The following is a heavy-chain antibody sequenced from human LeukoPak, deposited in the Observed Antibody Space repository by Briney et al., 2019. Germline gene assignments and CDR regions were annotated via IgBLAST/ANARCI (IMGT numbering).Heavy chain of an antibody. D-gene: IGHD4-23*01. Sequence: ASVKVSCKASGYTFTSYAMNWVRQAPGQGLEWMGWVNTNTGNPTYAQGFTGRFVFSLDTSVSTAYLQISSLKAEDTAVYYCAALGGVRYYYYGMDVWGQGTTVTVSS. CDR2: VNTNTGNP. CDR1: GYTFTSYA. V-gene: IGHV7-4-1*02. J-gene: IGHJ6*02. CDR3: AALGGVRYYYYGMDV.